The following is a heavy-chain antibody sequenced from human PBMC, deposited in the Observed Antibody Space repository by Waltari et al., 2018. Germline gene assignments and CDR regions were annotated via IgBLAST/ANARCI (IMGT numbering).Heavy chain of an antibody. CDR3: ARGGSGSYMGSFDI. D-gene: IGHD1-26*01. CDR1: GYSISNGYY. CDR2: IYHTGTT. Sequence: QVQLQESGPGLVKPSETLSLTCAVSGYSISNGYYWSWIRQPPGTGLEWIWGIYHTGTTYYNASLKSRVTISVDTSKNQFSLNLSFVTAADTALYFCARGGSGSYMGSFDIWGQGPMVTVSS. V-gene: IGHV4-38-2*01. J-gene: IGHJ3*02.